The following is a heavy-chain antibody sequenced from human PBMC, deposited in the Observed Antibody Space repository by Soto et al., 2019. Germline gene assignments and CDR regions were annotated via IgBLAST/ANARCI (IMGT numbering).Heavy chain of an antibody. D-gene: IGHD3-3*01. CDR3: ARVNYDFWSGYYPFDP. Sequence: SGPTLVNPTETLTLTCTVSGFSLSNARMGVSWIRQPPGKALEWLAHIFSNDEKSYSTSLKSRLTISKDTSKSQVVLTMTNMDPVDTATYYCARVNYDFWSGYYPFDPWGQGTLVTVSS. V-gene: IGHV2-26*01. CDR1: GFSLSNARMG. J-gene: IGHJ5*02. CDR2: IFSNDEK.